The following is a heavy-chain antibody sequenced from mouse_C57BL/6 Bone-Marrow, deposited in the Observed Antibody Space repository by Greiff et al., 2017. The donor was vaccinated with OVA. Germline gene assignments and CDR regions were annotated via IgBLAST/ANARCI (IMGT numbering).Heavy chain of an antibody. Sequence: QVQLQQPGAELVKPGASVKLSCKASGYTFTSYWMHWVKQRPGQGLEWIGEIDPSDSYTNYNQKFKGKSTLTVDKSSSTAYMQLSSLTSEDSAVYYCARGYSNLDWWGQGTTLTVSS. CDR2: IDPSDSYT. CDR3: ARGYSNLDW. D-gene: IGHD2-5*01. CDR1: GYTFTSYW. J-gene: IGHJ2*01. V-gene: IGHV1-69*01.